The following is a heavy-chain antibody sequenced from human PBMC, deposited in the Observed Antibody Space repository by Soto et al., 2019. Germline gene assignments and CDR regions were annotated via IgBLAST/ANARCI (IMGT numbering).Heavy chain of an antibody. CDR2: ISSDGGST. Sequence: EVQLVESGEGLVQPGGSLRLSCAGSGFTFSNYEMHWVRQAPGKGLEYVSTISSDGGSTYYADSVKGRFTISRDNSKSTLYLHMGSLRVEDLAVYYCVRASHAVGCYSDYWGQGTLVTVSS. V-gene: IGHV3-64*02. CDR1: GFTFSNYE. CDR3: VRASHAVGCYSDY. D-gene: IGHD2-21*01. J-gene: IGHJ4*02.